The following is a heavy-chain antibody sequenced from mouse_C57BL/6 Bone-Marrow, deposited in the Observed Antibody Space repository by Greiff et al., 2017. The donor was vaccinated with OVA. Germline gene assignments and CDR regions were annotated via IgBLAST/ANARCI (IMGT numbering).Heavy chain of an antibody. CDR2: IDPSDSYT. V-gene: IGHV1-69*01. CDR3: AKGPLFLGFAY. Sequence: QVQLQQPGAELVMPGASVKLSCKASGYTFTSYWMHWVKQRPGQGLEWIGEIDPSDSYTNYNQKFKGKSTLTVDKSSSTAYMQLSSLTSEDAAVYCCAKGPLFLGFAYWGQGTLVTVSA. D-gene: IGHD6-1*01. CDR1: GYTFTSYW. J-gene: IGHJ3*01.